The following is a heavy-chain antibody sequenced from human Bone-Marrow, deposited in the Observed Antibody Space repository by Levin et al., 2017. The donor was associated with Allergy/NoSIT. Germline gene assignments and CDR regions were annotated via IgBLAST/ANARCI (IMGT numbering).Heavy chain of an antibody. V-gene: IGHV3-74*01. D-gene: IGHD3-22*01. CDR1: GFTFNMYW. CDR2: INSDASST. J-gene: IGHJ3*02. CDR3: ARVGRYDTTNFYRWWGAVDI. Sequence: GGSLRLSCAASGFTFNMYWMHWVRQVPGKGLVWVSRINSDASSTSYADSVKGRFSISRDNAKNTVYLQMNSLRAEDTAVDYCARVGRYDTTNFYRWWGAVDIWGQGTKVTVSS.